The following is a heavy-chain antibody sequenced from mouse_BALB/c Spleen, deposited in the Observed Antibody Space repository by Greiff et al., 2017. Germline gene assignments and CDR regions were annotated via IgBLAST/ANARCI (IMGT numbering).Heavy chain of an antibody. V-gene: IGHV5-17*02. J-gene: IGHJ2*01. CDR1: GFTFSSFG. Sequence: EVQVVESGGGLVQPGGSRKLSCAASGFTFSSFGMHWVRQAPEKGLEWVAYISSGSSTIYYADTVKGRFTISRDNPKNTLFLQMTSLRSEDTAMYYCARTAFDYWGQGTTLTVSS. CDR2: ISSGSSTI. CDR3: ARTAFDY.